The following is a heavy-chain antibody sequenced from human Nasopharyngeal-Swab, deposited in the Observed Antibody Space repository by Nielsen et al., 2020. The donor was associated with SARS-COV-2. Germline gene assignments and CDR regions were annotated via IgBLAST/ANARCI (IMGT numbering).Heavy chain of an antibody. CDR1: GYSFIDYW. CDR3: ARPLAAASYYFDY. Sequence: KVSCKGSGYSFIDYWIGWVRQMPGRGLEWMGIIYPGDSDTRYNPSFQGQVTISADNSISTAYLQWGSLKASDSAMYYCARPLAAASYYFDYWGQGTRVTVSS. J-gene: IGHJ4*02. D-gene: IGHD6-25*01. V-gene: IGHV5-51*01. CDR2: IYPGDSDT.